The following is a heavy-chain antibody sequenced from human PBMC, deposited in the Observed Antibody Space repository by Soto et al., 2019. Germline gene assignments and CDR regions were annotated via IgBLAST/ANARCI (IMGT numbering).Heavy chain of an antibody. Sequence: SETLSLTCTVSGGSISSYYWGWIRQPPGKGLEWIGYIYYSGSTNYNPSLKSRVTISVDTSKNQFSLKLSSVTAADTAVYYCARETAHYYGSGSYQTSNAYYYYYMDVWGKGTTVTVSS. CDR2: IYYSGST. J-gene: IGHJ6*03. CDR1: GGSISSYY. D-gene: IGHD3-10*01. V-gene: IGHV4-59*01. CDR3: ARETAHYYGSGSYQTSNAYYYYYMDV.